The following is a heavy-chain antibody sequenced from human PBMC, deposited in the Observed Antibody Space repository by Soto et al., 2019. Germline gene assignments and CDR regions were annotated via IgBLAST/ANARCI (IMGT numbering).Heavy chain of an antibody. Sequence: PSETLSLTFAVYGGSFSGYYWSWIRQPPGKGLEWIGEINHSGSTNYNPSLKSRVTISVDTSKNQFSLKLSSVTAADTAVYYCASGPAGNYYYYGMDVWGQGTTVTVSS. CDR2: INHSGST. CDR3: ASGPAGNYYYYGMDV. V-gene: IGHV4-34*01. J-gene: IGHJ6*02. CDR1: GGSFSGYY.